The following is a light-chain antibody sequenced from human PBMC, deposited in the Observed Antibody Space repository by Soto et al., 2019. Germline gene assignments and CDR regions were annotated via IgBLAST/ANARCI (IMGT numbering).Light chain of an antibody. CDR3: QQSSNWPPIN. V-gene: IGKV3-11*01. CDR1: QSVSSY. CDR2: DAS. Sequence: EIVLTQSPATLSLSPGERATLSCRASQSVSSYLAWYQQKPGQAPRLLIYDASNRATGIPARFSGSGSGTDFTLTISSLESEDFAVYYCQQSSNWPPINFGQGTRLEIK. J-gene: IGKJ5*01.